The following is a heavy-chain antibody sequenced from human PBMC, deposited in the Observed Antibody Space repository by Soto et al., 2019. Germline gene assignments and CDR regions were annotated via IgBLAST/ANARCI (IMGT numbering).Heavy chain of an antibody. Sequence: EVQLVESGGGLVQPGGSLRLSCAASGFTLSTYWMSWVRQAPGKGLEWVANIKRDGSEKYYVDSVKGRFTISRDNAKNSLYLQMNTLRAEDTAVYYCAREDTHKSGSYSAVGYWGQGTLVTVSS. J-gene: IGHJ4*02. V-gene: IGHV3-7*04. CDR3: AREDTHKSGSYSAVGY. CDR1: GFTLSTYW. D-gene: IGHD3-10*01. CDR2: IKRDGSEK.